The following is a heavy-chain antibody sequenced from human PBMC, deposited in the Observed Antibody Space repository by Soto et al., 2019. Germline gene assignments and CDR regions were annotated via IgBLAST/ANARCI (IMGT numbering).Heavy chain of an antibody. CDR3: ARGMYSSGSYYIGDAFDM. CDR2: IYRGGDT. D-gene: IGHD3-10*01. V-gene: IGHV3-53*01. J-gene: IGHJ3*02. Sequence: EVQLVESGGGLIQPGGSLRLSCAVSGFTVSYNYMNWVRQAPGKGLEWVSVIYRGGDTFYADSVKGRFTISRDNSKNTLYLQMNSLRVEDTAVYYCARGMYSSGSYYIGDAFDMWGQGTMVTVSS. CDR1: GFTVSYNY.